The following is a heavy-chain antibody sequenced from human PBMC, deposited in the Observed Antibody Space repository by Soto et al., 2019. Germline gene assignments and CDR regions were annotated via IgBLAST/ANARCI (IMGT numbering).Heavy chain of an antibody. J-gene: IGHJ5*02. CDR3: ARNIVVVPAAKGWFDP. CDR2: INPNSGGT. CDR1: GYTFTGYY. D-gene: IGHD2-2*01. V-gene: IGHV1-2*04. Sequence: EASVKVSCKAAGYTFTGYYMHWLRQAPGQGLEWMGWINPNSGGTNYAQKFQGWVTMTRDTSTSTAYMELRSLRSDDTAVYYCARNIVVVPAAKGWFDPWGQGTLVTVSS.